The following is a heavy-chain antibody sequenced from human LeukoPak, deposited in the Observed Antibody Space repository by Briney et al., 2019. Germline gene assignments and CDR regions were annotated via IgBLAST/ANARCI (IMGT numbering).Heavy chain of an antibody. J-gene: IGHJ4*02. CDR1: GGSISSGDYY. V-gene: IGHV4-30-4*01. CDR2: IHYSGST. D-gene: IGHD6-19*01. CDR3: AREADSGFIFDY. Sequence: SETLSLTCTVSGGSISSGDYYWSWIRQPPGKGLEWIGYIHYSGSTYYNPSLKSRVTISVDTSKNQFSLKLSSVTAADTAVYYCAREADSGFIFDYWGQGTLVTVSS.